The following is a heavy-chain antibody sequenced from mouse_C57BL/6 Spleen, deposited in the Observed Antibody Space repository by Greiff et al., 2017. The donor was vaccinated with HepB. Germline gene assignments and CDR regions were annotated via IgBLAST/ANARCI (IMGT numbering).Heavy chain of an antibody. J-gene: IGHJ1*03. CDR1: GFTFSSYA. Sequence: EVQLVESGGGLVKPGGSLKLSCAASGFTFSSYAMSWVRQTPEKRLEWVATISDGGSYTYYPDNVKGRFTISRDNAKNNLYLQMSYLKSEDTAMYYCARGGKGNLNWYFDVWGTGTTVTVSS. CDR3: ARGGKGNLNWYFDV. CDR2: ISDGGSYT. D-gene: IGHD2-1*01. V-gene: IGHV5-4*01.